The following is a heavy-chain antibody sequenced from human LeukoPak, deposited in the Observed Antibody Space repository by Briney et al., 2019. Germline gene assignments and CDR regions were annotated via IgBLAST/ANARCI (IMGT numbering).Heavy chain of an antibody. CDR1: GFTFSIYS. CDR2: ISSSSSTI. V-gene: IGHV3-48*04. D-gene: IGHD3-10*01. CDR3: ARGQYASGIDY. Sequence: PGGSLRLSCAASGFTFSIYSMNWVRQAPGKGLEWVSYISSSSSTIYYADSVKGRFTISRDNAKNSLYLQMNSLRAEDTAVYYCARGQYASGIDYWGQGTLVTVSS. J-gene: IGHJ4*02.